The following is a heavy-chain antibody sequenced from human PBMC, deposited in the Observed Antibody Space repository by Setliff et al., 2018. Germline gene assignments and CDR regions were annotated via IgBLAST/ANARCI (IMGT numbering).Heavy chain of an antibody. J-gene: IGHJ6*03. V-gene: IGHV3-53*01. CDR2: VDQGANT. CDR1: GFTFGAYT. Sequence: LRLSCVASGFTFGAYTLTWVRQAPGKGLEFVSGVDQGANTYYGDSVKGRFTISRDNAKNTLYLQMNSLRAEDTAVYYCARDREGDGNYYMDVWGKGTTVTVSS. CDR3: ARDREGDGNYYMDV. D-gene: IGHD1-1*01.